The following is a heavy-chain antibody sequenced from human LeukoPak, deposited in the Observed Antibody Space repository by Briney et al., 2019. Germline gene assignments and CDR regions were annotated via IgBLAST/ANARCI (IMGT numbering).Heavy chain of an antibody. Sequence: SETLSLTCTVSGGSISSYYWSWIRQPPGKGLGWIGYIYYSGSTNYNPSLKSRVTISVDTSKNQFSLKLSSVTAADTAVYYCASGHYYNSSGSLDYWGQGTLVTVSS. J-gene: IGHJ4*02. CDR1: GGSISSYY. D-gene: IGHD3-22*01. V-gene: IGHV4-59*01. CDR3: ASGHYYNSSGSLDY. CDR2: IYYSGST.